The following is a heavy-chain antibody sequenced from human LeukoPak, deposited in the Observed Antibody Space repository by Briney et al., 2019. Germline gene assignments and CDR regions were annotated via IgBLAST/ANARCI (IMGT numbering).Heavy chain of an antibody. CDR2: ISSSSSYI. CDR3: ARKGIAAAGTVSPFDP. Sequence: PGGSLRLSCAASGFTFSSYSMNWVRQAPGKGLEWVSSISSSSSYIYYADSVKGRFTISRDNAKNSLYLQMNSLRAEDTAVYYCARKGIAAAGTVSPFDPWGQGTLVTVSS. CDR1: GFTFSSYS. V-gene: IGHV3-21*01. D-gene: IGHD6-13*01. J-gene: IGHJ5*02.